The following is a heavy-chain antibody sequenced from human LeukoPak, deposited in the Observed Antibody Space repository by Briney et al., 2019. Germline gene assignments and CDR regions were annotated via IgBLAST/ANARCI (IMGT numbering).Heavy chain of an antibody. CDR1: GFTFSSYG. CDR2: ISGSGGST. CDR3: ARALYRQHIVVVNAKNYWYFDL. Sequence: PGGTLRLSCAASGFTFSSYGMSWVRQAPGKGLEWVSAISGSGGSTYYADSVKGRFTISRDNSKNTLYLQMNSLRAEDTAVYYCARALYRQHIVVVNAKNYWYFDLWGRGTLVTVSS. D-gene: IGHD2-21*01. V-gene: IGHV3-23*01. J-gene: IGHJ2*01.